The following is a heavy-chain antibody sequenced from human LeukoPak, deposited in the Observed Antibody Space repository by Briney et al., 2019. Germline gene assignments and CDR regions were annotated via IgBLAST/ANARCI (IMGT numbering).Heavy chain of an antibody. CDR3: ARASGNNRWELRSDY. CDR2: INPNSGGT. D-gene: IGHD1-26*01. Sequence: ASVKVSCKASGYTFTGYYMHWVRQAPGQGLEWMGWINPNSGGTNYAQKFQGRVTMTRDTSISTAYMERSRLRSDDTAVYYCARASGNNRWELRSDYWGQGTLVTVSS. CDR1: GYTFTGYY. J-gene: IGHJ4*02. V-gene: IGHV1-2*02.